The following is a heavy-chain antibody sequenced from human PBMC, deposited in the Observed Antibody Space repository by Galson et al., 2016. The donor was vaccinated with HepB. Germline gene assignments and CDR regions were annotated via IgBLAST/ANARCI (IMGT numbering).Heavy chain of an antibody. V-gene: IGHV3-74*01. CDR2: INSDGSTK. CDR1: GFTLSSYW. Sequence: SLRLSCAASGFTLSSYWMHWVRQAPGKGLVWVSRINSDGSTKNYADSVKGRFTISRDNAENTLYLQMNSLRAEDTAVYFCARRPGHNYGSHLDLWGQGTLITVSS. D-gene: IGHD5-18*01. CDR3: ARRPGHNYGSHLDL. J-gene: IGHJ5*02.